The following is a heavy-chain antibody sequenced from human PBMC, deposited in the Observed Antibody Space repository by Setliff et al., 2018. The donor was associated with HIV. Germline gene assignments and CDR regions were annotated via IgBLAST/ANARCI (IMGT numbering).Heavy chain of an antibody. V-gene: IGHV1-69*13. CDR3: ARGGVRGYSYGEAFDI. J-gene: IGHJ3*02. CDR2: IISIFDKA. CDR1: GHTFANSY. D-gene: IGHD5-18*01. Sequence: SVKVSCKASGHTFANSYLHWVRQAPGQGLEWMGGIISIFDKANYAQKFHGRLTITADDSTRTVYMELNSLGSGDTAVYYCARGGVRGYSYGEAFDIWGQGTLVTVSS.